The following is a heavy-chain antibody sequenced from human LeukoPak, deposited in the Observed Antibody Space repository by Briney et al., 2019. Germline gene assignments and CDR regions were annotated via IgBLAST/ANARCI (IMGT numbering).Heavy chain of an antibody. CDR2: ISYDGSNK. V-gene: IGHV3-30-3*01. J-gene: IGHJ4*02. Sequence: PGGSLRLSCAASGFTFSSYAMHWVRQAPGKGLEWVAVISYDGSNKYYADSVKGRFTISRDNSKNTLYLQMNSPRAEDTAVYYCARDLYSGSSYGIDYWGQGTLVTVSS. CDR1: GFTFSSYA. CDR3: ARDLYSGSSYGIDY. D-gene: IGHD1-26*01.